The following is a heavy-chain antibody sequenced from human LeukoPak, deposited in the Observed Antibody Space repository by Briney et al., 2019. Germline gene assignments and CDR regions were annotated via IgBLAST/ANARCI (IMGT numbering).Heavy chain of an antibody. Sequence: SETLSLTCTVSGGSISSTYYWDWIRQPPGKGLEWIGSIYYSGTTYYNPSLKSRVTISVDTSKNQFSLKLSSVTAADTAVYYCARESGMIVVVITTFGPGYFDYWGQGTLVTVSS. CDR3: ARESGMIVVVITTFGPGYFDY. CDR2: IYYSGTT. CDR1: GGSISSTYY. D-gene: IGHD3-22*01. J-gene: IGHJ4*02. V-gene: IGHV4-39*07.